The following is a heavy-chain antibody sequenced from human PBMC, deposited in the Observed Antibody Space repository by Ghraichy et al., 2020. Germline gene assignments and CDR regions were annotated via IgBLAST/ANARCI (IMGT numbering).Heavy chain of an antibody. CDR1: GGSISSSSYY. CDR2: IYYSGST. D-gene: IGHD3-10*01. Sequence: SETLSLTCTVSGGSISSSSYYWGWIRQPPGKGLEWIGNIYYSGSTYYNPSLKSRVTISVDTSKNQFSLKLSSVTAADTAVYYCARQGITMIRGFRHLDYGMDVWGQGTTVTVSS. CDR3: ARQGITMIRGFRHLDYGMDV. V-gene: IGHV4-39*01. J-gene: IGHJ6*02.